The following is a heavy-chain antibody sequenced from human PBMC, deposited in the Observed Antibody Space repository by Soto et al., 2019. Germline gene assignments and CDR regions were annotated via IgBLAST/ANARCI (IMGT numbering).Heavy chain of an antibody. V-gene: IGHV1-18*01. CDR3: ARGGRISGVY. Sequence: GASVKVSCKVSGYTFTSYGISWVRQAPGQGLEWMGWINTYTGNINYAQKLQGRVTMTTDTSTSTAYMELRSLRSEDTAVYYCARGGRISGVYWGQGTLVTVSS. CDR1: GYTFTSYG. D-gene: IGHD1-26*01. CDR2: INTYTGNI. J-gene: IGHJ4*02.